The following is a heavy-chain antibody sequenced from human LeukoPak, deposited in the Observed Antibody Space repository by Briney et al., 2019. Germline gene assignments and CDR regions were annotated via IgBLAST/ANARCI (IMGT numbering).Heavy chain of an antibody. V-gene: IGHV4-59*08. CDR1: GGSISSYY. CDR2: IYYSGST. Sequence: SETLSLTCTVSGGSISSYYWSWIRQPPGKGLEWIGYIYYSGSTNYNPSLKSRVTISVDTSKNQFSPKLSSVAAADTAVYYCARRGGPCSGGSCYSVWGQGTLVTVPS. D-gene: IGHD2-15*01. J-gene: IGHJ4*02. CDR3: ARRGGPCSGGSCYSV.